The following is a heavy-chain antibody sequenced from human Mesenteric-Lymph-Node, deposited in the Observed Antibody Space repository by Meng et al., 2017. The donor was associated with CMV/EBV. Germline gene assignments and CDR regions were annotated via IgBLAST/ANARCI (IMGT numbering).Heavy chain of an antibody. CDR1: GGSISSSWHY. CDR2: IFYSGSA. V-gene: IGHV4-39*06. D-gene: IGHD3-10*01. Sequence: RLQLQESGPRRVRPSEPLSLKCTVSGGSISSSWHYWGWIRQPPGKGLEWIGSIFYSGSAHYNPALESRVTISIDKSKNEFFLNLGSVTAADTAMYFCARDTLTYSYGPGWIDPWGQGTLVTVSS. J-gene: IGHJ5*02. CDR3: ARDTLTYSYGPGWIDP.